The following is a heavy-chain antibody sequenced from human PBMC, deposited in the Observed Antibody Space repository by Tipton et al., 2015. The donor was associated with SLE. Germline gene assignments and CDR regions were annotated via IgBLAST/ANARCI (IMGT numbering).Heavy chain of an antibody. CDR2: ISASGAVI. D-gene: IGHD6-13*01. CDR3: ARVIAAPPYGMDV. J-gene: IGHJ6*02. V-gene: IGHV3-48*03. CDR1: GFTLNNYE. Sequence: SLRLSCVASGFTLNNYEMNWVRQAPGKGLEWVSYISASGAVIHYADSVKGRFTISRDNSKNTLYLQMNSLRAEDTAVCYCARVIAAPPYGMDVWGQGTTVTVSS.